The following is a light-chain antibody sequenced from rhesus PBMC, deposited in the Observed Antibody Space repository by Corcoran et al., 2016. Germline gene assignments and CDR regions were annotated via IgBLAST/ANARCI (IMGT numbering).Light chain of an antibody. Sequence: DIQMTQSPSSLSASVGDRVTITCQASQSLSNYLNWYQQKPGKIPKLLIYRASNLQSGIPSRFSGSGSGTDFTLTISSLQPEDFATYYCQQGYSYPLTFGGGTKVELK. CDR2: RAS. V-gene: IGKV1S9*01. J-gene: IGKJ4*01. CDR1: QSLSNY. CDR3: QQGYSYPLT.